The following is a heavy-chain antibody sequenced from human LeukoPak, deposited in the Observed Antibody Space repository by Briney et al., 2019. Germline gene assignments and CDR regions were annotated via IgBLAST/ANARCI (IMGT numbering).Heavy chain of an antibody. D-gene: IGHD2-21*01. J-gene: IGHJ4*02. V-gene: IGHV3-72*01. CDR2: IRNKANKYTT. CDR1: GFTFSDHY. CDR3: ASRLDYFDY. Sequence: PGGSLRLSCAVSGFTFSDHYTDWVRQAPGEGLEWVGRIRNKANKYTTEYAASVKGRFTISRDDSKNSLYLQMNSLKTEDTAMYYCASRLDYFDYWGQGTLVTVSS.